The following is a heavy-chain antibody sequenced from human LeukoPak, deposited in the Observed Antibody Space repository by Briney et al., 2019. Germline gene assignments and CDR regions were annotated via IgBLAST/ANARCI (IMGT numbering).Heavy chain of an antibody. V-gene: IGHV1-46*03. CDR1: GYTFTSYY. D-gene: IGHD6-13*01. J-gene: IGHJ5*02. CDR2: INPSGGST. Sequence: ASVKVSCKASGYTFTSYYMHWVRQAPGQGLEWMGIINPSGGSTSYAQKFQGRVTMTRDTSTSTVYMELSSLRSEDTAVYYCARDRGYSSSWYRGLFWFDPWGQGTLVTVSS. CDR3: ARDRGYSSSWYRGLFWFDP.